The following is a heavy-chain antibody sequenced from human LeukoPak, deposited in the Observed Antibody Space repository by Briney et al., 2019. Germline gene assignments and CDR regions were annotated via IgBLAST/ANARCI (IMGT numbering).Heavy chain of an antibody. CDR1: GGSFSGYY. Sequence: PSETLSLTCAVYGGSFSGYYWSWIRQPPGKGLEWIGEINHSGSTNYNPSLKSRVAISVDTSKNQFSLKLSSVTAADTAVYYCAREESSGWYGGFDYWGQGTLVTVSS. D-gene: IGHD6-19*01. J-gene: IGHJ4*02. CDR2: INHSGST. V-gene: IGHV4-34*01. CDR3: AREESSGWYGGFDY.